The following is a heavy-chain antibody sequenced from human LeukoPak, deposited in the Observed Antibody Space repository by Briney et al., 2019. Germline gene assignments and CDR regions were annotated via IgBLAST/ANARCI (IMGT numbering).Heavy chain of an antibody. J-gene: IGHJ4*02. V-gene: IGHV1-69*06. CDR2: IIPIFGTA. Sequence: SVKVSCKASGGTFTSYAISWVRQAPGQGLEWMGGIIPIFGTANYAQKFQGRVTITADKSTSTAYMELSSLRSEDTAVYYCASRPYYYDSSGYYQPFDYWGQGTLVTVSS. CDR3: ASRPYYYDSSGYYQPFDY. D-gene: IGHD3-22*01. CDR1: GGTFTSYA.